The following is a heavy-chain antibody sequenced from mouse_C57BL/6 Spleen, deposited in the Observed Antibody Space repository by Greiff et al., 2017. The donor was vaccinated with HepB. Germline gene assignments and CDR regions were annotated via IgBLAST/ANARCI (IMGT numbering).Heavy chain of an antibody. CDR3: TRKDYGRGAMDY. CDR1: GYTFTSYW. CDR2: IYPGNSDT. V-gene: IGHV1-5*01. J-gene: IGHJ4*01. Sequence: VQLQQSGTVLARPGASVKMSCKTSGYTFTSYWMHWVKQRPGQGLEWIGAIYPGNSDTSYNQKFKGKAKLTAVTSASTAYMELSSLTNEDSAVYYCTRKDYGRGAMDYWGQGTSVTVSS. D-gene: IGHD1-1*01.